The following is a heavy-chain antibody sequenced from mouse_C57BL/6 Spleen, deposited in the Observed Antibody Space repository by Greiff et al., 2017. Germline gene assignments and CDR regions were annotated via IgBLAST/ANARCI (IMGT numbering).Heavy chain of an antibody. CDR2: IYPGDGDT. D-gene: IGHD1-1*01. J-gene: IGHJ4*01. CDR3: AREGEYGSSHYYYAMDY. V-gene: IGHV1-80*01. CDR1: GYAFSSYW. Sequence: VQLQQSGAELVKPGASVKISCKASGYAFSSYWMNWVKQRPGKGLEWIGQIYPGDGDTNYNGKFKGKATLTADKSSSTAYMQLSSLTSEDSAVYFGAREGEYGSSHYYYAMDYWGQGTSVTVSS.